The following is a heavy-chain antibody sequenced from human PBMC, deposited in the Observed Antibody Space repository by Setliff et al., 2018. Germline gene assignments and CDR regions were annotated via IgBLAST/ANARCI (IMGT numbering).Heavy chain of an antibody. V-gene: IGHV4-4*07. D-gene: IGHD6-19*01. Sequence: PSETLSHTCTVSGGSISSYYWSWIRQPAGKGLEWIGHIYIGGSANYNPSLKSRVTMSIDTSKNQFSLKLNSVTAADMAVYYCAREQWLDPPGYYYMDVWAKGTTVTVS. CDR2: IYIGGSA. CDR1: GGSISSYY. CDR3: AREQWLDPPGYYYMDV. J-gene: IGHJ6*03.